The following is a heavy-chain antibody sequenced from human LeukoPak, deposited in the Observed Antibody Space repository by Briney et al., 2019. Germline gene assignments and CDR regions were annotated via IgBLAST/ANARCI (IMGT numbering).Heavy chain of an antibody. D-gene: IGHD3-3*01. CDR1: GGSFSGYY. CDR2: INHSGRT. CDR3: ARGRCTYYDFWSGYYCYYYMDV. Sequence: PSETLSLTCAVYGGSFSGYYWSWIRQPPGKGLEWIGEINHSGRTNYNPSLKSRVTISVDTSKNQFSLKLSSVTAADTAVYYCARGRCTYYDFWSGYYCYYYMDVWGKGTTVTVSS. V-gene: IGHV4-34*01. J-gene: IGHJ6*03.